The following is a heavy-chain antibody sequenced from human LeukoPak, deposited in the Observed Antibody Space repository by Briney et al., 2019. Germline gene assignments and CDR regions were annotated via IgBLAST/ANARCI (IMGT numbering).Heavy chain of an antibody. CDR3: ARGSEGYCSGGGCYYGMDV. Sequence: SGGSLRLSCAASGFTFSSYTMNWVRQAPGKGLEWVSYISSSSSYIYYADSVKGRFTISRDNAENSLYLQMNSLRAEDTAVYYCARGSEGYCSGGGCYYGMDVWGQGTTVTISS. CDR1: GFTFSSYT. V-gene: IGHV3-21*01. CDR2: ISSSSSYI. D-gene: IGHD2-15*01. J-gene: IGHJ6*01.